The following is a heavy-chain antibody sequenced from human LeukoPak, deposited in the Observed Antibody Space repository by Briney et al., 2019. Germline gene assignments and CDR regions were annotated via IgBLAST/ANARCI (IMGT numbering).Heavy chain of an antibody. D-gene: IGHD3-3*01. J-gene: IGHJ6*03. Sequence: PSETLSLTCAVYGGSFSGYYWSWIRQPPGKGLEWIGEINHSGSTNYNPSLKSRVTISVDTSKNQFSLKLSSVTAADTAVYYCARGSFWSGYGYYYYMDVWGKGTTVTVSS. CDR3: ARGSFWSGYGYYYYMDV. V-gene: IGHV4-34*01. CDR1: GGSFSGYY. CDR2: INHSGST.